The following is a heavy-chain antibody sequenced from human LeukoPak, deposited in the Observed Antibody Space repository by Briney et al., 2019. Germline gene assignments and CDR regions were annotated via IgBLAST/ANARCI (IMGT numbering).Heavy chain of an antibody. Sequence: PGGSLRLSCAASGFTFSSYAMSWVRQAPGKGLEWVSAISGSGGSTYYADSVGGRFTISRDNSKNTLYLQMNSLRAEDTAVYYCAKAKGYYGSGSYIDYWGQGTLVTVSS. D-gene: IGHD3-10*01. CDR2: ISGSGGST. J-gene: IGHJ4*02. CDR3: AKAKGYYGSGSYIDY. CDR1: GFTFSSYA. V-gene: IGHV3-23*01.